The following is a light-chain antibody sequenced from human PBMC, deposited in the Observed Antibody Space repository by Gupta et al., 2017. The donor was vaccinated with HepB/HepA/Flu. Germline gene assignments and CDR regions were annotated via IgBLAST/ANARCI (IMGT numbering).Light chain of an antibody. Sequence: DIQMTQSPSTLSASVGDRVTITCRATQSISSWLVWYQQKPGKAPKVLIYKASNLESGVPSRFSGSGSGTEFTLTISSLQPDDFATYYCQQYYYYSWTFGQGTKVEI. J-gene: IGKJ1*01. CDR3: QQYYYYSWT. CDR2: KAS. CDR1: QSISSW. V-gene: IGKV1-5*03.